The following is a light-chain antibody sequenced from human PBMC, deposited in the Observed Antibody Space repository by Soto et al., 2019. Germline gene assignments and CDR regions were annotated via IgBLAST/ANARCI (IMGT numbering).Light chain of an antibody. CDR2: EVT. Sequence: QSVLTQPPSASGSPGQSVTISCTGTNSDVGAYNFVSWYQQHPDKAPKLMIYEVTKRPSGVPDRFSGSKSANTASLTVSGLQAEDEADYYCSSYAGSNNYVFGTGTKLTVL. J-gene: IGLJ1*01. V-gene: IGLV2-8*01. CDR1: NSDVGAYNF. CDR3: SSYAGSNNYV.